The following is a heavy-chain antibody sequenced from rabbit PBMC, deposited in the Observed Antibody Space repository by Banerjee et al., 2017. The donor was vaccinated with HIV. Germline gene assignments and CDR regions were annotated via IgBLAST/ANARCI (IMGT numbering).Heavy chain of an antibody. D-gene: IGHD1-1*01. CDR1: GLDFSSSYW. V-gene: IGHV1S45*01. CDR2: IDAGSSGST. CDR3: ARDDAISGSGWYFNL. Sequence: QQQLVESGGGLVQPGGSLTLTCKASGLDFSSSYWICWVRQAPGKGLEWIACIDAGSSGSTYYASWAKGRFTISKTSSTTVTLQLISLTAADTATYFCARDDAISGSGWYFNLWGPGTLVTVS. J-gene: IGHJ4*01.